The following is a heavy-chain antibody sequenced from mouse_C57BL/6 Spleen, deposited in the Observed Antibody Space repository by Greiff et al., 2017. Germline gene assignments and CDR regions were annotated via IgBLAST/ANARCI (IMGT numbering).Heavy chain of an antibody. Sequence: QVQLQQPGAELVKPGASVKMSCKASGYTFTSYWITWVKQRPGQGLEWIGVIYPGSGSTNYNEKFKSKATLTVDTSSSTAYMQLSSLTSEDSAVYYCARRTTVVDYAMDYWGQGTSVTVSS. CDR1: GYTFTSYW. J-gene: IGHJ4*01. CDR3: ARRTTVVDYAMDY. V-gene: IGHV1-55*01. D-gene: IGHD1-1*01. CDR2: IYPGSGST.